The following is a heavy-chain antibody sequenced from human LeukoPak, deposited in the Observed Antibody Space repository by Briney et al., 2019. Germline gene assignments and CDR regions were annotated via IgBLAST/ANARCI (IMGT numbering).Heavy chain of an antibody. J-gene: IGHJ4*02. CDR1: GFTFSSYA. CDR3: AKEENAIITILGAIRG. V-gene: IGHV3-23*01. D-gene: IGHD3-3*01. CDR2: ISGSGGST. Sequence: PGGSLRLSCAASGFTFSSYAMSWVRQAPGKGLEWVSAISGSGGSTYYADSVKGRFTISRDNSKNTLYLQMNSLRAEDTAVYYCAKEENAIITILGAIRGWGQGTLVTVSS.